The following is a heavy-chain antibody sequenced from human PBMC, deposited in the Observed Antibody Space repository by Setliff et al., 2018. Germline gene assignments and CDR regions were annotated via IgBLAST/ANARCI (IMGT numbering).Heavy chain of an antibody. Sequence: PSETLSLTCTVSGGSISSHYWSWIRQPPGKGLEWIGSIYYSGSTNYNPSLKSRVTISVDTSKTQFSLKLSSVTAADTAVYYCAREALLGIGVRRRPDHWGQGTLVTVSS. J-gene: IGHJ4*02. CDR3: AREALLGIGVRRRPDH. V-gene: IGHV4-59*11. CDR2: IYYSGST. D-gene: IGHD7-27*01. CDR1: GGSISSHY.